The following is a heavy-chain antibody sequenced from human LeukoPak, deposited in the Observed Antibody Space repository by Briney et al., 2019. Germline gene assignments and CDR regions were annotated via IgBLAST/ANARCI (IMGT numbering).Heavy chain of an antibody. D-gene: IGHD3-10*01. CDR3: ARGRTVVRGVIITR. J-gene: IGHJ4*02. CDR1: GGSFSGYY. CDR2: INHSGST. V-gene: IGHV4-34*01. Sequence: SETLSLTCAVYGGSFSGYYWSWIRQPPGKGLEWIGEINHSGSTNYNPSLKSRVTISVDTSKNQFSLKLSSVTAADTAVYYCARGRTVVRGVIITRWGQGTLVTVSS.